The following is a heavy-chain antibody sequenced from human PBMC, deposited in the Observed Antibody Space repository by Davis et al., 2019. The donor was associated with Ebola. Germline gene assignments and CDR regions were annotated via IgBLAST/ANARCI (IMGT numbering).Heavy chain of an antibody. CDR1: GFTFSSYS. Sequence: GESLKISCAASGFTFSSYSMNWVRQAPGKGLEWVSSISSSSSYIYYADSVKGRFTISRDNAKNSLYLQMNGLRAEDTAVYFCARGGAVAPDWGPGTLVTVSS. CDR2: ISSSSSYI. V-gene: IGHV3-21*01. D-gene: IGHD4-23*01. CDR3: ARGGAVAPD. J-gene: IGHJ4*02.